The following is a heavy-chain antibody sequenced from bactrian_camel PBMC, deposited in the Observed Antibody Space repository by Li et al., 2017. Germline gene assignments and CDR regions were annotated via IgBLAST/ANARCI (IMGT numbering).Heavy chain of an antibody. CDR3: ATTGFDF. CDR2: INGDGTIT. J-gene: IGHJ4*01. V-gene: IGHV3S7*01. Sequence: HVQLVESGGGLVQPGGSLKLSCAASGFTFSSPGCPSLVWVRQAPVKGLEWVASINGDGTITDYLDSVKGRFTISRDNAKNTVYLQMNSLKSEDTALYYCATTGFDFWGQGTQVTVS. D-gene: IGHD5*01. CDR1: GFTFSSPGCPS.